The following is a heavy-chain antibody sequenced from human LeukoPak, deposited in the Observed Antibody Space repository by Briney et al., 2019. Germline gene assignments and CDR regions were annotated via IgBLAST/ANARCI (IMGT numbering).Heavy chain of an antibody. J-gene: IGHJ5*02. CDR1: GDSVSSNSAA. V-gene: IGHV6-1*01. CDR3: ARVTEARPFGELLPIT. Sequence: SQTLSLTCVISGDSVSSNSAAWNWIRQSPSRGLEWLGRTYYRSKWYSDYAVSVRSRITINPDTSKNQFSLQLNSVTPEDTAVYYCARVTEARPFGELLPITWGQGTLVTVSS. CDR2: TYYRSKWYS. D-gene: IGHD3-10*01.